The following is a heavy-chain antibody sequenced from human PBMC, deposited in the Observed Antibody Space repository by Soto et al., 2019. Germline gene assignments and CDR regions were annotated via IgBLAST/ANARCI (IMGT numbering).Heavy chain of an antibody. J-gene: IGHJ4*01. V-gene: IGHV3-23*01. CDR1: GFSFSDYA. D-gene: IGHD3-3*02. CDR3: AKGRAITVCRVHSLLGY. Sequence: GGSLRLSCKASGFSFSDYAMTWVRQAPGKGLEWVSVISGSGDNTFYAASVKGRFAISRDNSKNVLYLQMNSLSADDAAVYFFAKGRAITVCRVHSLLGYSGLGTLVSGFS. CDR2: ISGSGDNT.